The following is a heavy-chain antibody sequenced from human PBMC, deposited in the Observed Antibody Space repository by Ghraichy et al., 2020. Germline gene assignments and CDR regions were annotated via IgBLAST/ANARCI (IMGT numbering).Heavy chain of an antibody. J-gene: IGHJ4*02. V-gene: IGHV4-39*02. D-gene: IGHD3-22*01. CDR2: FYYRGNT. CDR1: GGSISSSSYY. CDR3: AKDYYDSSGEAYFDY. Sequence: SETLSLTCTVSGGSISSSSYYWGWIRQPPGKGLEWIVSFYYRGNTYYSPSLKSRATISVDTSKNQFSLRLSSVTAADTAVYYCAKDYYDSSGEAYFDYWGQGTLVTVSS.